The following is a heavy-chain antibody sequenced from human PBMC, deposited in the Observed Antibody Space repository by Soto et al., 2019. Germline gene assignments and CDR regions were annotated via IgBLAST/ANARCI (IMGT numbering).Heavy chain of an antibody. CDR2: ITAGNGKT. CDR3: ARGLVDYSNLDL. V-gene: IGHV1-3*01. D-gene: IGHD6-13*01. Sequence: ASVKVSCKASGYTFTTYALHWLRQAPGQQRQRIEWLGRITAGNGKTTYSQKFQDRVTITRDAFATTAYIELSRLTSEDTVVYYCARGLVDYSNLDLWGQGTLVTVSS. CDR1: GYTFTTYA. J-gene: IGHJ5*02.